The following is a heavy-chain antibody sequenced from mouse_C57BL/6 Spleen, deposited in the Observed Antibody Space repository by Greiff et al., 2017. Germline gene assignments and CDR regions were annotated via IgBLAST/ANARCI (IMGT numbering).Heavy chain of an antibody. CDR3: VRSFITLDY. J-gene: IGHJ2*01. Sequence: GGGLVQPKGSLKLSCAASGFSFNTYAMNWVRQAPGKGLEWVARIRSKSNNYATYYADSVKDRFTISRDDSESMLYLQMNNLKTEDTAMYYCVRSFITLDYWGQGTTLTVSS. D-gene: IGHD1-1*01. CDR1: GFSFNTYA. V-gene: IGHV10-1*01. CDR2: IRSKSNNYAT.